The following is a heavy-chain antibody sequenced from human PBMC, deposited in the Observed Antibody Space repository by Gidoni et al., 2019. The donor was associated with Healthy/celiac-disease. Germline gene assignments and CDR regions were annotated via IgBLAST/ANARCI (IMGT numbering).Heavy chain of an antibody. CDR1: GYTFTSYA. Sequence: QVQLVQSGAEVKKPGASVKVSCKASGYTFTSYAMHWVRQAPGQRLEWMGWINAGNGNTKYSQKFQVRVTITRDTSASTAYMELSSLRSEDTAVYYCARDRNDFWSDYYYYYMDVWGKGTTVTVSS. CDR2: INAGNGNT. V-gene: IGHV1-3*01. CDR3: ARDRNDFWSDYYYYYMDV. J-gene: IGHJ6*03. D-gene: IGHD3-3*01.